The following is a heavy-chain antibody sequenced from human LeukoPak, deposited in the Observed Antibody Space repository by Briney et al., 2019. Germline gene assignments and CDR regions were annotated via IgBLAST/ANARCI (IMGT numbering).Heavy chain of an antibody. J-gene: IGHJ4*02. CDR1: GFTFSSYS. Sequence: GGSLRLSRAASGFTFSSYSMNWVRQAPGKGLEWVSYISTTGSTIYYADSVKGRFTISRDNAKSSLFLQMNSLRDEDTAVYYCASRFDYWGQGTLVTVSS. CDR2: ISTTGSTI. V-gene: IGHV3-48*02. CDR3: ASRFDY.